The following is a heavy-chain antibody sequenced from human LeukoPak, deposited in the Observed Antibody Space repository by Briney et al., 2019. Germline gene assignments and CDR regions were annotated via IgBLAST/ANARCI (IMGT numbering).Heavy chain of an antibody. D-gene: IGHD3-3*01. CDR3: ARENFGGDYYYGMDV. V-gene: IGHV3-21*01. J-gene: IGHJ6*02. CDR1: GFTFSSSS. Sequence: GGSLRLSCAASGFTFSSSSMNWVRHAPGKGLEWVSSISSSSSYIYYADSVKGRFTISRDNAKNSLYLQMNSLRAEDTAVYYCARENFGGDYYYGMDVWGQGTTVTVSS. CDR2: ISSSSSYI.